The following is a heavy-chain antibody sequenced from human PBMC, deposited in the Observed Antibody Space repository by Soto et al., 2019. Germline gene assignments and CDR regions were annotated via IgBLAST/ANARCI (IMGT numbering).Heavy chain of an antibody. CDR3: AQTTFFQHLA. J-gene: IGHJ4*01. D-gene: IGHD6-13*01. CDR2: ITGGADRT. CDR1: GFTFSSYA. Sequence: EVQLLESGGGLVQPGGSLRLSCVASGFTFSSYAMSWVRQSPGKGLEWVSSITGGADRTWHTDSVKGRLTISRDNSKNILYLQMSSLRAEDTAIYYCAQTTFFQHLAWGQGTLVTVSS. V-gene: IGHV3-23*01.